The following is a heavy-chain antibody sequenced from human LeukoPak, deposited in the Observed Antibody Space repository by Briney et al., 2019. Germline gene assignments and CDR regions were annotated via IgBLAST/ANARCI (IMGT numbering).Heavy chain of an antibody. CDR1: GFTFSSYW. J-gene: IGHJ5*02. CDR2: ISYDGSNK. V-gene: IGHV3-30*18. CDR3: AKEGGGYDDDVWESFIYH. Sequence: GGSPRLSCAASGFTFSSYWMSWVRQAPGKGLEWVAVISYDGSNKYYADSVEGRFTISRDNSKNTVYLQMNSLSAEDTAIYYCAKEGGGYDDDVWESFIYHWGQGPLVTVSS. D-gene: IGHD3-16*01.